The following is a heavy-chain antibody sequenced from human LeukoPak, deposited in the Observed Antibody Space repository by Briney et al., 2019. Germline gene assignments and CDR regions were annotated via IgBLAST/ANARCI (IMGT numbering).Heavy chain of an antibody. Sequence: GSSVNVSCKASGGTFSSYAISWVRQAPGQGLEWMGGIIPIFGTANYAQKFQGRVTITADESTSTAYMELSSLRSEDTAVYYCARDSGRDYYDSSGYKYFDYWGQGTLVTVSS. CDR2: IIPIFGTA. D-gene: IGHD3-22*01. CDR3: ARDSGRDYYDSSGYKYFDY. V-gene: IGHV1-69*01. CDR1: GGTFSSYA. J-gene: IGHJ4*02.